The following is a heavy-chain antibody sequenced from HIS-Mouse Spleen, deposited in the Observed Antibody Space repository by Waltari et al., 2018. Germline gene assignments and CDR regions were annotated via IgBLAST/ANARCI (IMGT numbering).Heavy chain of an antibody. CDR2: IKPNSGGT. Sequence: QVQLVQSGAEVKKPGASVKVSCKASGYTFTGYYMHWVRQAPGQGLGWRGWIKPNSGGTNEAQKFQGRVTMTRDTSISTAYMELSRLRSDDTAVYYCARGYSSSWYVAFDIWGQGTMVTVSS. D-gene: IGHD6-13*01. J-gene: IGHJ3*02. CDR3: ARGYSSSWYVAFDI. V-gene: IGHV1-2*02. CDR1: GYTFTGYY.